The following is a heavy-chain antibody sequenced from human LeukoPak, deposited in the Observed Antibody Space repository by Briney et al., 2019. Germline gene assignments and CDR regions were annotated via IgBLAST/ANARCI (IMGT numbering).Heavy chain of an antibody. Sequence: GGSLRLSCTVSGFTFGENDMSWVRQAPGKGLEWVGIIRSKLYGETTEYAASVKGRFTISRDDDKSIAFLQLNSLKTEDTAVYYCTRAGNDYNNYQSPYWGQGTLVTVVS. J-gene: IGHJ4*02. CDR1: GFTFGEND. CDR2: IRSKLYGETT. CDR3: TRAGNDYNNYQSPY. V-gene: IGHV3-49*04. D-gene: IGHD4-11*01.